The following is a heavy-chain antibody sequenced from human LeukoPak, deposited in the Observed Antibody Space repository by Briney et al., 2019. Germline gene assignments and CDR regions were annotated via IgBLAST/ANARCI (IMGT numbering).Heavy chain of an antibody. D-gene: IGHD3-22*01. Sequence: SETLSLTCAVYGGSFSSYYWSWIRQPPGKGLEWIGEINHSGSTNYNPSLKSRVTISVDTSKNQFSLKLSSVTAADTAVYYCARGVTMIVVGHQARFDYWGQGTLVTVSS. CDR3: ARGVTMIVVGHQARFDY. J-gene: IGHJ4*02. CDR2: INHSGST. V-gene: IGHV4-34*01. CDR1: GGSFSSYY.